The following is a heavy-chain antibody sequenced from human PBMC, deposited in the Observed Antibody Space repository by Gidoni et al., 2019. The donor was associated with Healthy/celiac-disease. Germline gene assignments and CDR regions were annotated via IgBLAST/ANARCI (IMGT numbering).Heavy chain of an antibody. J-gene: IGHJ6*02. V-gene: IGHV3-33*01. CDR3: ARNRGAGDYYYYYGMDV. D-gene: IGHD1-26*01. CDR2: IWYDGSNK. CDR1: GFTFSSYG. Sequence: QVQLVESGGGVVQPGRSLRLSCAAPGFTFSSYGMHWVRQAPGKGLEWVAVIWYDGSNKYYADSVKGRFTISRDNSKNTLYLQMNSLRAEDTAVYYCARNRGAGDYYYYYGMDVWGQGTTVTVSS.